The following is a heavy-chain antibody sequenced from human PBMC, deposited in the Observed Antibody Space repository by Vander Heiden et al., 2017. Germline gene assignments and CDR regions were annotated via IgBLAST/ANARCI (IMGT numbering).Heavy chain of an antibody. V-gene: IGHV3-15*07. J-gene: IGHJ4*02. Sequence: EVQLVESGGGLVKPGGSLRLSCAASGFTFSNAWMNWVRQDPGKGLEWVGRIKSKPDGGTTDYAAPVKGRFTISRDDSKNRLYMQMNRLKTEDTAVYFCTTDLPHDGGNSGLGYWGQGTMVTVYS. CDR2: IKSKPDGGTT. CDR3: TTDLPHDGGNSGLGY. D-gene: IGHD2-21*01. CDR1: GFTFSNAW.